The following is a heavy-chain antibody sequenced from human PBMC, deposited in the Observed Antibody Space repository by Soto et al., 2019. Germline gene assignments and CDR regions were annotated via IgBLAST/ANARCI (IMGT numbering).Heavy chain of an antibody. D-gene: IGHD3-16*02. CDR1: GFTFSSYA. CDR3: AKDNRYDYVWGSYRH. V-gene: IGHV3-23*01. CDR2: ISGSGGST. Sequence: GGSLRLSCAASGFTFSSYAMSWVRQAPGKGLEWVSAISGSGGSTYYADSVKGRFTISRDNSKNTLYLQMNSLRAEDTVVYYCAKDNRYDYVWGSYRHWGQGTLVTVSS. J-gene: IGHJ4*02.